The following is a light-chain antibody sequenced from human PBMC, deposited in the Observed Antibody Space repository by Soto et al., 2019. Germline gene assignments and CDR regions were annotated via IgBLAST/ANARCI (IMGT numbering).Light chain of an antibody. J-gene: IGKJ5*01. Sequence: EIVLPQSPATMSLSPGASSPLSGRASQSVSRYLAWYQQKPGQAPRLLIYDASNRATGIPVRFSGSGSGTDFTLTISSLEPEDFALYYCQQRNNWPITFGQGTRLEIK. V-gene: IGKV3-11*01. CDR1: QSVSRY. CDR3: QQRNNWPIT. CDR2: DAS.